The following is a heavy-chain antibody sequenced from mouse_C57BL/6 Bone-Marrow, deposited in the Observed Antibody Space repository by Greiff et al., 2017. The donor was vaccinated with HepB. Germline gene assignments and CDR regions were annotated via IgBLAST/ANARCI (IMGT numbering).Heavy chain of an antibody. D-gene: IGHD3-3*01. Sequence: VQLQQSGPGLVQPSQILSITCTVSGFSFTSYGVHWVRQSPGKGLEWLGVIWRGGSTDYNAAFMSRLSITKDNSMSQVFFKMNSLQADDTAIYYCAITGTGFAYWGQGTLVTVSA. J-gene: IGHJ3*01. CDR1: GFSFTSYG. V-gene: IGHV2-5*01. CDR2: IWRGGST. CDR3: AITGTGFAY.